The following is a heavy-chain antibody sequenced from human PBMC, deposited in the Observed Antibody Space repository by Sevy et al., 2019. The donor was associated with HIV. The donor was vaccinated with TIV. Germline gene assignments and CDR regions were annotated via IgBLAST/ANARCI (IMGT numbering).Heavy chain of an antibody. CDR3: VRVQAAAGTRGYFDY. Sequence: ASVKVSCKTSGYSFSGYNMHWVRQAPGQGLEWMGRINPTSGGTKFAEMFQGRVTMTRDMSISTAYMELSSLRSDDTAVYYCVRVQAAAGTRGYFDYWGQGTLVTVSS. CDR1: GYSFSGYN. V-gene: IGHV1-2*06. D-gene: IGHD6-13*01. CDR2: INPTSGGT. J-gene: IGHJ4*02.